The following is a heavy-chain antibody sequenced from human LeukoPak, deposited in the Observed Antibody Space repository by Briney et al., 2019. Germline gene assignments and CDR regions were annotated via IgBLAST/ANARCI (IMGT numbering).Heavy chain of an antibody. V-gene: IGHV3-66*01. CDR1: GFTVSSNY. D-gene: IGHD5-18*01. J-gene: IGHJ4*02. CDR2: IYSGGST. Sequence: PGGSLRLSCAASGFTVSSNYMSWVRQAPGKGLEWVSVIYSGGSTYYADSVKGRFTISRDNSKNTLYLQMNSLRAEDTALYYCARDGSASYGYYFDYWGQGTLVTVSS. CDR3: ARDGSASYGYYFDY.